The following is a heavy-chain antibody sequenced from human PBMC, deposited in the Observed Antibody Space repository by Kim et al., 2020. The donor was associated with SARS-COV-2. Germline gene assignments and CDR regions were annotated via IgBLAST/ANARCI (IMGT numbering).Heavy chain of an antibody. J-gene: IGHJ6*02. D-gene: IGHD1-26*01. CDR1: GFTFSSYS. V-gene: IGHV3-21*01. CDR2: ISSSSYI. Sequence: GGSLRLSCAASGFTFSSYSMNWVRQAPGKGLEWVSSISSSSYIYYADSVKGRFTISRDNAKNSLYLQMNSLRAEDTAVYYCARDGEYSGSYLRWAGGYYYYGMDVWGQGTTVTVSS. CDR3: ARDGEYSGSYLRWAGGYYYYGMDV.